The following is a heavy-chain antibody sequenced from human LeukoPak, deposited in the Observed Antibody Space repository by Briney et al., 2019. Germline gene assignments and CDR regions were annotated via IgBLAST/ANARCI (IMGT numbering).Heavy chain of an antibody. J-gene: IGHJ4*02. D-gene: IGHD1-26*01. V-gene: IGHV4-39*01. Sequence: PSETLSLTCTVSGGSISSSSYYWGWIRQPPGKGLEWIGSIYYSGSTYYNPSPKSRVTISVDTSKNQFSLKLSSVTAADTAVYYCSGSYRGVDYWGQGTLVTVSS. CDR2: IYYSGST. CDR1: GGSISSSSYY. CDR3: SGSYRGVDY.